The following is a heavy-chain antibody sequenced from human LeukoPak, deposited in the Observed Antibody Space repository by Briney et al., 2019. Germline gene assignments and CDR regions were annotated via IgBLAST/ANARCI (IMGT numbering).Heavy chain of an antibody. V-gene: IGHV1-69*02. Sequence: SVKVSCKASGGTLNSHIFTWVRQAPGQGLEWMGKITPIIDVSKYAQKFQGRLTITADKSTATDYMELSGLKSEDTAVYYCARVNLRGSQYNWFDPWGQGTLVSVSS. CDR3: ARVNLRGSQYNWFDP. CDR2: ITPIIDVS. CDR1: GGTLNSHI. D-gene: IGHD1-26*01. J-gene: IGHJ5*02.